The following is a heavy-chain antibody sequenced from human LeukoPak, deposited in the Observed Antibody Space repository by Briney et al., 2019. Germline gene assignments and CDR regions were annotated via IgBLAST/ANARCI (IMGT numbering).Heavy chain of an antibody. CDR1: GFTFSRYA. CDR2: ISGSGGST. V-gene: IGHV3-23*01. J-gene: IGHJ4*02. Sequence: PGGSLRLSCAASGFTFSRYAMSWVRQAPGKGLEWVSAISGSGGSTYYADSVKGRFTISRDNSKNTLYLQMSSLRAEDTAAYYCAKGACSGTSCSPDYWGQGTLVIVSS. D-gene: IGHD2-2*01. CDR3: AKGACSGTSCSPDY.